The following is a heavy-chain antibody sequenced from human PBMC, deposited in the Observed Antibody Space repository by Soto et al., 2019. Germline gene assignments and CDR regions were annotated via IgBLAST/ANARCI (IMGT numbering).Heavy chain of an antibody. CDR1: GFTVSSNY. Sequence: GSLRLSCAVSGFTVSSNYMSWVRQAPVKGLEWVSVIYSGGSTYYADSVKGRFTISRDNSKSTLYLQMNSLRAEDTAVYYCARHITMDPLLVYWGQGTLVTVSS. CDR3: ARHITMDPLLVY. CDR2: IYSGGST. V-gene: IGHV3-53*01. J-gene: IGHJ4*02. D-gene: IGHD3-10*01.